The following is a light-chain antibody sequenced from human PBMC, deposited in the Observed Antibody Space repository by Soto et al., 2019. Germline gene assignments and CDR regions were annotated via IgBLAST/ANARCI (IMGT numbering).Light chain of an antibody. CDR3: CSYAGSYTFHVV. CDR2: DVS. Sequence: QSVLTQPRSVSGSLGQSVTISCTGTSSDVGGYNYVSWYQQHPGKAPKLMIYDVSKRPSGVPDRFSGSKSGNTASLTISGLQAEDEADYYCCSYAGSYTFHVVFGGGTKLTVL. CDR1: SSDVGGYNY. J-gene: IGLJ2*01. V-gene: IGLV2-11*01.